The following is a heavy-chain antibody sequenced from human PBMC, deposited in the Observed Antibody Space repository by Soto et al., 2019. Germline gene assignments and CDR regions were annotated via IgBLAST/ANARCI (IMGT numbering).Heavy chain of an antibody. V-gene: IGHV4-59*01. J-gene: IGHJ4*02. CDR1: GGSISSYY. CDR2: IYYSGST. D-gene: IGHD2-15*01. Sequence: SETLSLTCTVSGGSISSYYWSWIRQPPGKGLEWIGYIYYSGSTNYNPSLKSRVTISVDTSKNQFSLKLSSVTAADTAVYYCARGPDSGGGFDYWGQGTLVTVSS. CDR3: ARGPDSGGGFDY.